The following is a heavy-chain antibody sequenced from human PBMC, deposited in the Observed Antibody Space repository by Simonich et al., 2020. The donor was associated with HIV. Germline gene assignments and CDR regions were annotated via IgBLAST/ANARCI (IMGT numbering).Heavy chain of an antibody. CDR2: IRPYGGNT. V-gene: IGHV1-18*01. CDR1: GGTFSSYA. D-gene: IGHD1-1*01. J-gene: IGHJ4*02. CDR3: ARGNPWFDY. Sequence: QVQLVQSGAEVKKPGSSLKVSCKASGGTFSSYAISWVRQAPGQGLEWMGWIRPYGGNTNYSQNLQGRVTMTTDTSTSTAYMELRSLRSDDTAVYYCARGNPWFDYWGQGTLVTVSS.